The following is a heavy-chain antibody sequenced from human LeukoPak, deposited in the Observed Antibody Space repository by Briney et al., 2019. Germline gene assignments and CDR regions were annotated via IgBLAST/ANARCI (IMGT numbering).Heavy chain of an antibody. Sequence: AGGSLRLSCAASGFTFSSYSMNWVRQAPGKGLEWVSSISSSRSYIYYADSVKGRFTISRDNAKNSLYLQMNSLRAEDTAVYYCARDRGGGVIAAAPTFGDYGGQGTLVTVSS. CDR2: ISSSRSYI. CDR1: GFTFSSYS. V-gene: IGHV3-21*01. J-gene: IGHJ4*02. D-gene: IGHD6-13*01. CDR3: ARDRGGGVIAAAPTFGDY.